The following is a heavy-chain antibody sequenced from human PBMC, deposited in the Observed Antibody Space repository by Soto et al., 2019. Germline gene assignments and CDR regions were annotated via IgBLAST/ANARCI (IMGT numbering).Heavy chain of an antibody. D-gene: IGHD1-26*01. V-gene: IGHV4-30-2*06. CDR2: ISHLENT. Sequence: SETLSLTCTVSGASISYGGFSWSWIRQSPGKGLEWIGYISHLENTYLHPSFKSQLTMSIDRTRNQFSLKLSSVTAADMAVYYCARGGGYDSFDYWGQGVLVTVSS. CDR1: GASISYGGFS. J-gene: IGHJ4*02. CDR3: ARGGGYDSFDY.